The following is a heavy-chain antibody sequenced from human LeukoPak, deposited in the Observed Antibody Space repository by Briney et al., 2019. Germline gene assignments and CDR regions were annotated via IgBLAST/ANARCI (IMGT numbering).Heavy chain of an antibody. CDR2: ISYDGSNK. V-gene: IGHV3-30-3*01. J-gene: IGHJ4*02. CDR3: ARSGYYYDSSGYSRVTDY. Sequence: GGSLRLSCAASGFTFSSYAMHWVRQAPGKGLEWVAVISYDGSNKYYADSVKGRLTISRDNSKNTLYLQMNSLRAEDTAVYYCARSGYYYDSSGYSRVTDYWGQGSLVTVSS. D-gene: IGHD3-22*01. CDR1: GFTFSSYA.